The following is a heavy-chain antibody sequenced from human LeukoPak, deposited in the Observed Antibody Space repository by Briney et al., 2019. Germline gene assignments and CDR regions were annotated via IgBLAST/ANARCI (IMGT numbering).Heavy chain of an antibody. D-gene: IGHD6-13*01. Sequence: GASVKVSCKASGYTFTSYGISWVRQAPGQGLEWMGWISAYNGNTNYAQKLPGRVTMTTDTSTSTAYMELRSLRSDDTAVYYCAREVITAGPYYYYYYYMDVWGKGTTVTVSS. CDR2: ISAYNGNT. V-gene: IGHV1-18*01. J-gene: IGHJ6*03. CDR3: AREVITAGPYYYYYYYMDV. CDR1: GYTFTSYG.